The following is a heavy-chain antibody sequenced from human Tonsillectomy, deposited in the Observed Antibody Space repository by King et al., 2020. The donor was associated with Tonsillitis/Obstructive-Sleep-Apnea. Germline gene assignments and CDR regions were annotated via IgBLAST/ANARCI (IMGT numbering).Heavy chain of an antibody. CDR3: ASGGGSWFEY. V-gene: IGHV4-34*01. J-gene: IGHJ4*02. CDR1: GGSFSGYY. CDR2: INHRGRT. Sequence: VQLQQWGAGLLKPSETLSLTCAVYGGSFSGYYWSWIRQPPGKGLEWIGEINHRGRTNYNPSLKSRVTISVDTSKNQFSLNLRSVTAADTAVYYCASGGGSWFEYWGQGTLVTVSS. D-gene: IGHD1-26*01.